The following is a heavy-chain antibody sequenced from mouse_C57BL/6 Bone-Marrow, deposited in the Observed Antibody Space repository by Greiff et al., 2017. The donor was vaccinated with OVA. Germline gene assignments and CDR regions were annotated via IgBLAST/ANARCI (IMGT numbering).Heavy chain of an antibody. D-gene: IGHD3-2*02. V-gene: IGHV1-55*01. Sequence: QVQLKESGAELVKPGASVKMSCKASGYTFTSYWITWVKQRPGQGLEWIGDIYPGSGSTNYNEKFKSKATLTVDTSSSTAYMQLSSLTSEDSAVYYCARRRQLRGFAYWGQGTLVTVSA. CDR1: GYTFTSYW. CDR2: IYPGSGST. CDR3: ARRRQLRGFAY. J-gene: IGHJ3*01.